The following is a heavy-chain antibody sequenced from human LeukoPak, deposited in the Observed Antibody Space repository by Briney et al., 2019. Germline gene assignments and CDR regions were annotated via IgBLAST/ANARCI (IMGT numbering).Heavy chain of an antibody. J-gene: IGHJ5*02. Sequence: GGSLRLSCAASGFTFSSYAMSWVRQAPGKGLEWVSAISGSGGSTYYADSVKGRFTISRDNSKNTLYLQMNSLRAEDTAVYYCAKNPDYDILTNNWFDPWGQGTPVTVSS. D-gene: IGHD3-9*01. CDR1: GFTFSSYA. V-gene: IGHV3-23*01. CDR3: AKNPDYDILTNNWFDP. CDR2: ISGSGGST.